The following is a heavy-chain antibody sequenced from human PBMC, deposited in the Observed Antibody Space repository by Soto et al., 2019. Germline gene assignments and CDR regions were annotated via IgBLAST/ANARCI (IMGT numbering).Heavy chain of an antibody. Sequence: QVQLVQSGGEVKKPGASVKVSCKASGYTFSNYAISWVRQAPGQGLEWMGWITAHNGNTKYAQKFQARVTMTTDTSTSTASMELRSLTSDDTAVYYCARAAPYDDFWSGVMELYYYGMDVWGQGTTVTVSS. D-gene: IGHD3-3*01. J-gene: IGHJ6*02. CDR3: ARAAPYDDFWSGVMELYYYGMDV. V-gene: IGHV1-18*01. CDR2: ITAHNGNT. CDR1: GYTFSNYA.